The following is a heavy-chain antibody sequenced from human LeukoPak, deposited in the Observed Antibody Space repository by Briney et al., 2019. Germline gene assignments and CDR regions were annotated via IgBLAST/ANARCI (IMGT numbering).Heavy chain of an antibody. J-gene: IGHJ4*02. V-gene: IGHV3-64*01. CDR1: GFTFSSYA. CDR2: VSSTGGST. CDR3: ARDGGYCSGGSCPSYYFDY. D-gene: IGHD2-15*01. Sequence: GGPVRLFCAASGFTFSSYAMHWVRQAPGKGLEYVSAVSSTGGSTYYANSVKGRFTISRDNSKNTLYLQMGSLRAEDMAVYYCARDGGYCSGGSCPSYYFDYWGQGTLVTVSS.